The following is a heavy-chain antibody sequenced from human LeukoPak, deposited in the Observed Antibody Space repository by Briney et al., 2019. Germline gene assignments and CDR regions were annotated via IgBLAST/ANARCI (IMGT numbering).Heavy chain of an antibody. CDR1: GGTFSNYA. CDR3: ARGWDYDSGGRPTAYVY. J-gene: IGHJ4*02. CDR2: IIPIFGTA. Sequence: GASVKVCCKASGGTFSNYAINWVRQAPGQGLEWMGGIIPIFGTANYAQKFQGRVTITADKSTSTVYMELNSLKSEDTAVYHCARGWDYDSGGRPTAYVYWGQGTLVTVSS. V-gene: IGHV1-69*06. D-gene: IGHD3-22*01.